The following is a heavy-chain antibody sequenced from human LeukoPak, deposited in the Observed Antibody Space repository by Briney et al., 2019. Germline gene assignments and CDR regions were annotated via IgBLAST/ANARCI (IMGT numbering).Heavy chain of an antibody. J-gene: IGHJ6*03. CDR2: IYYSGST. V-gene: IGHV4-59*01. CDR1: GGSISSYY. Sequence: SETLSLTCTVSGGSISSYYWSWIRQPPGKGLEWIGYIYYSGSTNYNPSLKSRVTISVDTSKNQFSLKLSSVTAADTAVYYCARAVYSSSWYESGEDYYYMDVWGQRDHGHRLL. D-gene: IGHD6-13*01. CDR3: ARAVYSSSWYESGEDYYYMDV.